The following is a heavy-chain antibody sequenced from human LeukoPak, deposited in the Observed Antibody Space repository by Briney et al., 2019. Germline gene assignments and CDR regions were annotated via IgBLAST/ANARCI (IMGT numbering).Heavy chain of an antibody. Sequence: GASVKVSCKASGGTFSSYAISWVRQAPGQGLEWMGGIIPIFGTANYAQKFQGRVTITADKSTSTAYMELNSLRSEDTAVYYCARTIYGSGSYFVDYWGQGTLVTVSS. CDR3: ARTIYGSGSYFVDY. CDR1: GGTFSSYA. J-gene: IGHJ4*02. CDR2: IIPIFGTA. V-gene: IGHV1-69*06. D-gene: IGHD3-10*01.